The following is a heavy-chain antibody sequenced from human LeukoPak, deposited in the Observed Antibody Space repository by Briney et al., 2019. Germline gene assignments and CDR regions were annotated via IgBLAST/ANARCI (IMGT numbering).Heavy chain of an antibody. J-gene: IGHJ4*02. CDR1: GGSISSSYY. Sequence: PSETLSLTCTVSGGSISSSYYWGWIRQPPGKGLEWIGSIYYGGSTHYNPSLKSRVTISVDTSKNQFSLKVSSVTAADTAVYYCARHKDAAMVTTFDFWGQGTLVTVSS. CDR2: IYYGGST. V-gene: IGHV4-39*01. CDR3: ARHKDAAMVTTFDF. D-gene: IGHD5-18*01.